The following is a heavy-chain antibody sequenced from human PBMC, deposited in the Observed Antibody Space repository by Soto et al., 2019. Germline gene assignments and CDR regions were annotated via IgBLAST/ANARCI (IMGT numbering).Heavy chain of an antibody. CDR2: ISYDGSNK. CDR3: AKESIAALDAFDI. J-gene: IGHJ3*02. CDR1: GFTFSSYG. V-gene: IGHV3-30*18. Sequence: GGSLRLSCAASGFTFSSYGMHWVRQAPGKGLEWVAVISYDGSNKYYADSVKGRFTISRDNSKNTLYLQMNSLRAEDTAVYYCAKESIAALDAFDIWGQGTMVTVSS. D-gene: IGHD6-6*01.